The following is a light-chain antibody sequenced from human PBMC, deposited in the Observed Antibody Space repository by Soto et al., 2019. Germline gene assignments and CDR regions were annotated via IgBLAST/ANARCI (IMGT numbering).Light chain of an antibody. Sequence: IVLTKSRATLYLSPGDRVTLSCTASHSISYSLAWYQHKRCQSPMLLIYDLSNRAAGIPARVSGRGSGTDFTLTSSIQAADFVTFYCQQQRNKWPSTFGQGTRLEIK. V-gene: IGKV3-11*01. CDR3: QQRNKWPST. CDR1: HSISYS. J-gene: IGKJ5*01. CDR2: DLS.